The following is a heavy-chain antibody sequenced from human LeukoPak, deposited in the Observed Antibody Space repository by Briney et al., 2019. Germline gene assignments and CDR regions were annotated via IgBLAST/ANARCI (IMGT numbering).Heavy chain of an antibody. J-gene: IGHJ4*02. V-gene: IGHV3-15*01. CDR3: CTVGTPY. Sequence: GSLRLSCAASGFSFSYAWMNWVRQAPGKGLEWVGRIKLKTEGGTTDYAAPVKGRFTISRDDSRNTVYLQMNSLKTEDTAVYYCCTVGTPYWGRGTLVTVSS. CDR1: GFSFSYAW. D-gene: IGHD7-27*01. CDR2: IKLKTEGGTT.